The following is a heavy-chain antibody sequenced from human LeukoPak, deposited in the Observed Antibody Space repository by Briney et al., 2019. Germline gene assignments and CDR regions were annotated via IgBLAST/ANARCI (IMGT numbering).Heavy chain of an antibody. CDR1: GFPFSSYS. D-gene: IGHD6-13*01. J-gene: IGHJ4*02. CDR3: ASRIATAGSVDY. Sequence: GGSLRLSCAVSGFPFSSYSMNWVRQAPGKGLEWVSSISSYPTYIYYADSVKGRFTVSRDNSKNTLHLQMNTLRAEDTAVYYCASRIATAGSVDYWGQGTLVTVSS. V-gene: IGHV3-21*04. CDR2: ISSYPTYI.